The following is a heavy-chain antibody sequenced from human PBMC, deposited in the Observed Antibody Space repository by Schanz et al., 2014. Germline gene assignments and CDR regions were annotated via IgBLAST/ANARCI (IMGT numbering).Heavy chain of an antibody. CDR2: ISSSGTTI. Sequence: QLVGSGGGLIQPGGSLRLSCTASGFAFSSYSMNWVRQAPGKGLEWVSYISSSGTTIYYADSVKGRFTISRDNAKNSLFLQMNSLRVEDTAVYYCASPSGYSDYGTYCDFWGQGTLVTVSS. CDR3: ASPSGYSDYGTYCDF. J-gene: IGHJ4*02. D-gene: IGHD5-12*01. CDR1: GFAFSSYS. V-gene: IGHV3-48*01.